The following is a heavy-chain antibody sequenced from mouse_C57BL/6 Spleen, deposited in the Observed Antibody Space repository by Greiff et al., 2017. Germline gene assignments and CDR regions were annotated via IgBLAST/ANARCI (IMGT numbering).Heavy chain of an antibody. Sequence: EVKLMESGGGLVKPGGSLKLSCAASGFTFSDYGMHWVRQAPEKGLEWVAYISSGSSTIYYADTVKGRFTISRDNAKNTLFLQMTSLRSEDTAMYYCANIDGYYEGYWGQGTTLTVSS. CDR3: ANIDGYYEGY. CDR1: GFTFSDYG. CDR2: ISSGSSTI. D-gene: IGHD2-3*01. J-gene: IGHJ2*01. V-gene: IGHV5-17*01.